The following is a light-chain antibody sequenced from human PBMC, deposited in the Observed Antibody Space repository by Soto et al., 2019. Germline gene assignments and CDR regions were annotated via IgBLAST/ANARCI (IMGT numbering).Light chain of an antibody. CDR2: GAS. Sequence: EIVMTQSPATLSLSPGERATLSCRASQSISSNLAWYQQKPGQAPRLLIYGASTRATGIPARFSGSGSGTEFTLTITSLQSEDFAVYYCQQYNTWPWTFGQGTKVHIK. V-gene: IGKV3-15*01. CDR3: QQYNTWPWT. J-gene: IGKJ1*01. CDR1: QSISSN.